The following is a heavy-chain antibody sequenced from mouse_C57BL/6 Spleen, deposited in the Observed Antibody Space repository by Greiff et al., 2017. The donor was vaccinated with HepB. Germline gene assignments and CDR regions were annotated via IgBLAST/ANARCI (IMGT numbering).Heavy chain of an antibody. CDR1: GYTFTSYW. CDR2: IYPGSGST. D-gene: IGHD1-1*01. Sequence: VKLQQPGAELVKPGASVKMSCKASGYTFTSYWITWVKQRPGQGLEWIGDIYPGSGSTNYNEKFKSKATLTVDTSSSTAYMQLSSLTSEDSAVYYCAREYYYGSSYVDWYFDVWGTGTTVTVSS. J-gene: IGHJ1*03. V-gene: IGHV1-55*01. CDR3: AREYYYGSSYVDWYFDV.